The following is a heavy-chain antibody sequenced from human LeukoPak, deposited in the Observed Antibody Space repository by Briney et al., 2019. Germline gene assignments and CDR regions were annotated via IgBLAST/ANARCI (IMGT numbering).Heavy chain of an antibody. V-gene: IGHV4-38-2*01. CDR1: GYSISSGYY. Sequence: SETLSLTCAVSGYSISSGYYWGWIRQPQGKGLEWIGSIYHSGSTYYNPSLKSRVTISVDTSKNQFSLKLNSVTAADTAVYYCARGTTVTSSGYFQHWGQGTLVYVSS. J-gene: IGHJ1*01. CDR3: ARGTTVTSSGYFQH. D-gene: IGHD4-17*01. CDR2: IYHSGST.